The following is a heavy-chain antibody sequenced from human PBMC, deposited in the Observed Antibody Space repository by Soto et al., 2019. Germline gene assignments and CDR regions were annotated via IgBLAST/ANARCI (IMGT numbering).Heavy chain of an antibody. J-gene: IGHJ4*02. CDR3: ARYDDLDYFDY. V-gene: IGHV4-59*01. CDR1: GGSISSYY. Sequence: ASETLSLTCTVSGGSISSYYWSWIRQPPGKGLEWIGYIYYSGSTNYNPSLKSRVTISVDTSKNQFSLKLSSVTAADTAVYYCARYDDLDYFDYWGQGTLVTVSS. CDR2: IYYSGST. D-gene: IGHD5-12*01.